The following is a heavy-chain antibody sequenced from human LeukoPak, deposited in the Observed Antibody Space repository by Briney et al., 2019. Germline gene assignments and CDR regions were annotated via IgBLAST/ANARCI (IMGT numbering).Heavy chain of an antibody. Sequence: GGSLRLSCAASGFTFSDYDMHWVRQATGKGLEWVSAIGTAGDTYYTGSVKGRFTLSRENAKNSLYLQMNSLRAGDTAVYYCARVAKERVGGVYYFDYWGQGTLVTVSS. D-gene: IGHD1-1*01. CDR3: ARVAKERVGGVYYFDY. J-gene: IGHJ4*02. V-gene: IGHV3-13*01. CDR1: GFTFSDYD. CDR2: IGTAGDT.